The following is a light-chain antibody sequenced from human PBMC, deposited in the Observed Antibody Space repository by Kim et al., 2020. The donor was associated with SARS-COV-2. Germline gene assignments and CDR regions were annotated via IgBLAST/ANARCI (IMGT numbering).Light chain of an antibody. Sequence: QRVTIYCSGRSSNVGSNYVYWYQQVPGTAPKLLIYKNNQRPSGVPDRFSGSKSGTSASLAISGLRSEDEADYYCAAWDDSLSGHWVFGGGTQLTVL. CDR2: KNN. V-gene: IGLV1-47*01. CDR1: SSNVGSNY. CDR3: AAWDDSLSGHWV. J-gene: IGLJ3*02.